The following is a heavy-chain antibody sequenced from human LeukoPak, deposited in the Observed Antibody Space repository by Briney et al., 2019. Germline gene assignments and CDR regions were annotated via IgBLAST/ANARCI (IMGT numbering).Heavy chain of an antibody. CDR2: INNDGDST. CDR3: AQQVGYCSSGNCYFTY. D-gene: IGHD2-15*01. V-gene: IGHV3-23*01. J-gene: IGHJ1*01. Sequence: PGGSLRLSCAASGFSFKSYAMSWVRQAPGKGLEWVLAINNDGDSTYSADSVKGRFTVSRDNSKNTLYLQMNSLRAEDAAVYYCAQQVGYCSSGNCYFTYWGQGTLVTVSS. CDR1: GFSFKSYA.